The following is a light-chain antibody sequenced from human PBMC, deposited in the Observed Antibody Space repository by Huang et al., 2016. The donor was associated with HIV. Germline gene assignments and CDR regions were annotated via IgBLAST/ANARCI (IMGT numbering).Light chain of an antibody. CDR2: GAS. CDR3: QQYNNRPPG. V-gene: IGKV3-15*01. J-gene: IGKJ3*01. CDR1: QNINVN. Sequence: EIVMKQSPATLSVSLGERATLSCRAGQNINVNLAWYQQKPGQAPRLLIYGASTRATGIPGRFSGSGSGTEFTLTISSLQSEDFAVYYCQQYNNRPPGFGPGTKVDFK.